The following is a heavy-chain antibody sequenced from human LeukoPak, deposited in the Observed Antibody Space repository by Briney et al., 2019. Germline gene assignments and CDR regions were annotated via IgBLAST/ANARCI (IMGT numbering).Heavy chain of an antibody. CDR2: INPNSGGT. Sequence: GASVKVSCKASGYTFIAYYMHWVRQAPGQGLEWMGWINPNSGGTNYAQKFQGRVTMTRDTSISTDYMELSRLRSDDTAVYYCARDSCSSASCLSIDDYWGQGNLVTVSS. CDR3: ARDSCSSASCLSIDDY. CDR1: GYTFIAYY. D-gene: IGHD2-2*01. J-gene: IGHJ4*02. V-gene: IGHV1-2*02.